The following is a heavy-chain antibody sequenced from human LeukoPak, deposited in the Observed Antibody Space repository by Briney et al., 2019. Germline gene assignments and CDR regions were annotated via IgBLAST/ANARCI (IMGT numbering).Heavy chain of an antibody. CDR1: GGTFSSYA. CDR3: AREYIRYYYDSSGYYSDAFDI. V-gene: IGHV1-69*13. Sequence: SVKVSCKASGGTFSSYAISWVRQAPGQGLEWMGGIIPIFGTANYAQKFQGRVTITADESTSTACMELSSLRSEDTAVYYCAREYIRYYYDSSGYYSDAFDIWGQGTMVTVSS. J-gene: IGHJ3*02. D-gene: IGHD3-22*01. CDR2: IIPIFGTA.